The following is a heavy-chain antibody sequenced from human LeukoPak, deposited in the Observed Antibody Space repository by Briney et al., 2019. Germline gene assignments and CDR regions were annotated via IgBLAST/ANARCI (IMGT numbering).Heavy chain of an antibody. CDR3: ARRGESASYGDYRFDY. D-gene: IGHD4-17*01. CDR1: GFTFSNYT. J-gene: IGHJ4*02. CDR2: ISGSSGLT. V-gene: IGHV3-23*01. Sequence: GGSLRLSCAASGFTFSNYTMSWVRQAPGRGLEWVSAISGSSGLTYYADSVKGRFTISRDNSKNTLFLQMNSLRAEDTAVYYCARRGESASYGDYRFDYWGQGTLVTVSS.